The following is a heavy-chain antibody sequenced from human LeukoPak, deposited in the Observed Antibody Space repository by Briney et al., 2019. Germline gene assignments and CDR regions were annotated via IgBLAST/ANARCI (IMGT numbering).Heavy chain of an antibody. CDR1: GFTFSSYG. V-gene: IGHV3-30*03. Sequence: GGSLRLSCAASGFTFSSYGMHWVRQAPGKGLEWVAVISYDGSNKYYADSVKGRFTISRDNSMNTLYLQMNSLRAEDTALYYCARGGSGSTAAAGTPHSFDSWGQGTLVTVSS. J-gene: IGHJ4*02. CDR2: ISYDGSNK. D-gene: IGHD6-13*01. CDR3: ARGGSGSTAAAGTPHSFDS.